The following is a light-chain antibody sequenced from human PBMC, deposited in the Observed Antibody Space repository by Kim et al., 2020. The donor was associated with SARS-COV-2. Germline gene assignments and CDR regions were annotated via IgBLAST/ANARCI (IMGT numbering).Light chain of an antibody. CDR2: AAS. Sequence: SVGDRVDITCGGSQSSSNYLNWYQQKPGKAPMVLIYAASRLQSGVPSRFSGSGSGTDLTSSISSLQPEDFATYYCKQSYSTPPTFGQGTKVDIK. CDR3: KQSYSTPPT. J-gene: IGKJ1*01. V-gene: IGKV1-39*01. CDR1: QSSSNY.